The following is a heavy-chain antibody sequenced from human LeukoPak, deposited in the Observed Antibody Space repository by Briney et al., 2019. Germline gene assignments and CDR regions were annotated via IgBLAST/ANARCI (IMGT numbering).Heavy chain of an antibody. Sequence: SVKVSCKASGGTFSSYAISWVRQAPGQGLEWMGGIIPIFGTANYAQKFQGRVTITTDESTSTAYMELSSLRSEDTAVYYCARADQALLNAFNIWGQGTMVTVSS. J-gene: IGHJ3*02. CDR3: ARADQALLNAFNI. CDR2: IIPIFGTA. D-gene: IGHD2-2*01. V-gene: IGHV1-69*05. CDR1: GGTFSSYA.